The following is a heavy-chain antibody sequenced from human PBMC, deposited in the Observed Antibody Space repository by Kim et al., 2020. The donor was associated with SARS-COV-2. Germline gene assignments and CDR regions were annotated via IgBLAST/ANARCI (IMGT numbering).Heavy chain of an antibody. CDR3: ARYLGGEGAFDI. V-gene: IGHV4-4*09. Sequence: NPSLNSRVTTSLDSSKNQFSLKLTSVTAADTAVYYCARYLGGEGAFDIWGQGTIVTVSS. D-gene: IGHD3-9*01. J-gene: IGHJ3*02.